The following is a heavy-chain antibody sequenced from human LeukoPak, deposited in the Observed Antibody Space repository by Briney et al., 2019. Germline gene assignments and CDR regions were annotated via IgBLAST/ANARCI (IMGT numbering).Heavy chain of an antibody. J-gene: IGHJ4*02. D-gene: IGHD2-21*02. CDR2: INHSGST. CDR3: ARGGSQTAIYDYFDY. CDR1: GGSFSGYY. V-gene: IGHV4-34*01. Sequence: SETLSLTCAVYGGSFSGYYWSWIRQPPGKGLEWIGEINHSGSTNYNPSLKSRVTISVDTSKNQFPLKLSSVTAADTAVYYCARGGSQTAIYDYFDYWGQGTLVTVSS.